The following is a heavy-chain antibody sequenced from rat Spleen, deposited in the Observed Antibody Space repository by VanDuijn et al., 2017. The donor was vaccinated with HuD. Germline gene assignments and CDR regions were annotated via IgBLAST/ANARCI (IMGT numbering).Heavy chain of an antibody. J-gene: IGHJ2*01. D-gene: IGHD5-1*01. Sequence: EVQLVESGGGLVQPGRSLKLSCAASGFTFSNYGMAWVRQAPTKGLEWVATISYDGSSIYYRDSVKGRFTISRDNAKSTLYLQMDSLRSEDTATYYCARDRNRGVDYWGQGVMVTVSS. CDR1: GFTFSNYG. CDR2: ISYDGSSI. V-gene: IGHV5-29*01. CDR3: ARDRNRGVDY.